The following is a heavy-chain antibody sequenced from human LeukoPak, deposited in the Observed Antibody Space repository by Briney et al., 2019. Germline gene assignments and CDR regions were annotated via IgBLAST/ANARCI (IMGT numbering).Heavy chain of an antibody. CDR3: ARVAYGTAGGFDP. D-gene: IGHD1-1*01. CDR1: GFTVSSNY. V-gene: IGHV3-53*01. CDR2: IYSGGST. Sequence: GGSLRLSCAASGFTVSSNYMSWVRQAPGKGLEWVSVIYSGGSTYYADSVKGRFTISRDNSKNTLYLQMNSLRAEDTAVYYCARVAYGTAGGFDPWGQGTLVTVSS. J-gene: IGHJ5*02.